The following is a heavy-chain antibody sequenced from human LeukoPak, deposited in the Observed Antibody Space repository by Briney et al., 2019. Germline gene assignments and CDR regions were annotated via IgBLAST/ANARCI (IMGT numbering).Heavy chain of an antibody. CDR3: AKDAAIQYQLLWVYYYGMDV. D-gene: IGHD2-2*01. Sequence: PGGSLRLSCAASGFTFSNYEMNWVRQAPGKGLEWLSYISSSGSSIYYADSVKGRFTISRDNAKNSVYLQMSSLRAEDTAVYYCAKDAAIQYQLLWVYYYGMDVWGQGTTVTVSS. CDR2: ISSSGSSI. J-gene: IGHJ6*02. CDR1: GFTFSNYE. V-gene: IGHV3-48*03.